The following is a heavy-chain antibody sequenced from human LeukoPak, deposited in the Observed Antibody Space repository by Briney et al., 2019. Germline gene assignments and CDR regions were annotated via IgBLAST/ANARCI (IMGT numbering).Heavy chain of an antibody. CDR1: GFTFSSYA. V-gene: IGHV3-23*01. CDR2: ISGSGGST. J-gene: IGHJ4*02. CDR3: AKSNSGRKDYFDY. Sequence: TGGSLRLSCSASGFTFSSYARSWVRQAPGKGLEWVSAISGSGGSTYYAGSVKGRFTISRDNSKNTLYLQMNSLRAEDTAVYYCAKSNSGRKDYFDYWGQGTLVTVSS. D-gene: IGHD1-26*01.